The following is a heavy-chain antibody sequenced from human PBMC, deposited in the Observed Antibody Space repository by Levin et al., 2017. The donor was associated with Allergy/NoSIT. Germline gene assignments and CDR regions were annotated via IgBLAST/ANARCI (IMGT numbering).Heavy chain of an antibody. CDR3: ARAIGAPYMPSIAARLFNYYYGMDV. V-gene: IGHV3-30*04. CDR2: ISYDGSNK. J-gene: IGHJ6*02. CDR1: GFTFSSYA. Sequence: PGGSLRLSCAASGFTFSSYAMHWVRQAPGKGLEWVAVISYDGSNKYYADSVKGRFTISRDNSKNTLYLQMNSLRAEDTAVYYCARAIGAPYMPSIAARLFNYYYGMDVWGQGTTVTVSS. D-gene: IGHD6-6*01.